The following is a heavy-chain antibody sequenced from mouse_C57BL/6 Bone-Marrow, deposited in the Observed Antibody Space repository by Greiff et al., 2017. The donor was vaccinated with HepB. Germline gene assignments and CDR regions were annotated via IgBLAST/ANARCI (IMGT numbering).Heavy chain of an antibody. CDR2: IYPGSGST. CDR3: AREDYDGDYYAMDY. CDR1: GYTFTSYW. D-gene: IGHD2-4*01. Sequence: QLQQPGAELVKPGASVKMSCKASGYTFTSYWITWVKQRPGQGLEWIGDIYPGSGSTNYNEKFKSKATLTVDTSSSTAYMQLSSLTSEDSAVYYCAREDYDGDYYAMDYWGQGTSVTVSS. V-gene: IGHV1-55*01. J-gene: IGHJ4*01.